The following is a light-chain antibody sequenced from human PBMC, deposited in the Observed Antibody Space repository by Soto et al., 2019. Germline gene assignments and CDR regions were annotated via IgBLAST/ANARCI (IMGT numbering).Light chain of an antibody. J-gene: IGKJ5*01. CDR1: QALNTR. V-gene: IGKV3-15*01. Sequence: EIVLTQSPATLSAFPGDRVTLSCRASQALNTRLAWYQHKPGQAPRLLIYDVSTRATGVPARFSGTGSETDFTLTISGLQSDDSAVYFCQQYNNWPFSFGQGTRLEIK. CDR2: DVS. CDR3: QQYNNWPFS.